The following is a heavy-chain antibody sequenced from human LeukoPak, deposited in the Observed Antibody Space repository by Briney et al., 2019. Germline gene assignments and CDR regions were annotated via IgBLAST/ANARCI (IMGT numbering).Heavy chain of an antibody. D-gene: IGHD3-22*01. CDR1: GFTFSSYW. J-gene: IGHJ4*02. V-gene: IGHV3-7*01. CDR2: IKQDGSEK. CDR3: ARGAGDYYDSSGYYFFDY. Sequence: GGSLRLSCAASGFTFSSYWMSWVRQAPGKGLEWVANIKQDGSEKYYVDSVKGRFTISRDNAKNSLYLQMNSLRAEDTAVYYCARGAGDYYDSSGYYFFDYWGQGTLVTVSS.